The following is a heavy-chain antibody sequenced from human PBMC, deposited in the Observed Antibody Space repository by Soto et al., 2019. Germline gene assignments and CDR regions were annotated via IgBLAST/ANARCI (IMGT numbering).Heavy chain of an antibody. J-gene: IGHJ3*02. D-gene: IGHD3-3*01. Sequence: AASVKVSCKASGGTFSSYAISWVRQAPGQGLEWMGGIIPIFGTANYAQKFQGRVTITADESTSTAYMELSSLRSEDTAVYYCASPHYDFWSGYYKGANDAFDIWGQGTMVTVSS. V-gene: IGHV1-69*13. CDR2: IIPIFGTA. CDR3: ASPHYDFWSGYYKGANDAFDI. CDR1: GGTFSSYA.